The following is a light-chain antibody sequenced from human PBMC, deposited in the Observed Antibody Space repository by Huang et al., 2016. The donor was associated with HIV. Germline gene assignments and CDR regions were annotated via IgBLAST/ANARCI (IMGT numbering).Light chain of an antibody. CDR3: QQYAEWPYT. J-gene: IGKJ2*01. Sequence: EIVMTQSPVTLSVSPGERATLSCRASQSVSSNLAWYQQKPGQAPSLLIFGASTRATDIPPRFSGSGSGTEFSLTISSLQSEDFAVFYCQQYAEWPYTFGQGTKLEIK. CDR1: QSVSSN. V-gene: IGKV3-15*01. CDR2: GAS.